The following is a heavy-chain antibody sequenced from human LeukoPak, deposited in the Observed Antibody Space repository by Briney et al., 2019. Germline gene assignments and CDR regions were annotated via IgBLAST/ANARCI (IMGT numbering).Heavy chain of an antibody. V-gene: IGHV3-23*01. CDR2: ISGSGSHA. CDR3: GSGPVGTTVP. J-gene: IGHJ5*02. Sequence: GGSLRLSCAASGFSFGSYAMGWTRQAPGQGLEWVSAISGSGSHANYAESVKGRFTISRDNSKNTLYLQMHSLIAADTAVYCCGSGPVGTTVPWGQGTLVTVSS. CDR1: GFSFGSYA. D-gene: IGHD1-1*01.